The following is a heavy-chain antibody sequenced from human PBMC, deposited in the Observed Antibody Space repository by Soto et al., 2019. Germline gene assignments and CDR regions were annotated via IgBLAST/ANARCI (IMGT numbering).Heavy chain of an antibody. CDR1: GFTFSSYW. Sequence: PGGSLRLSCAASGFTFSSYWMYWVRQIPGKGLVWVSHIKSDGSTTRYADSVKGRFTTSRDNAKNTLSLEMNGLRAEDTAVYYCARRIDSDRASGHPNSNYGMDVWGQGTTVTVSS. J-gene: IGHJ6*02. CDR2: IKSDGSTT. CDR3: ARRIDSDRASGHPNSNYGMDV. V-gene: IGHV3-74*01. D-gene: IGHD3-9*01.